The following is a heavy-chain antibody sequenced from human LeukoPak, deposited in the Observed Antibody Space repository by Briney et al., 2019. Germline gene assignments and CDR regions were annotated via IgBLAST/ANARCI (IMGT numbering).Heavy chain of an antibody. D-gene: IGHD3-22*01. V-gene: IGHV4-39*01. CDR1: GDSITTSSYY. Sequence: SETLSLTCTVSGDSITTSSYYWGWIRQPPGKGLEWIGNIYYSGSTYYNPSLKSRVTISVDTSKNQFSLWLSSVAAADTAVYYCARLETYDSTLDYWGQGTLVTVSS. J-gene: IGHJ4*02. CDR2: IYYSGST. CDR3: ARLETYDSTLDY.